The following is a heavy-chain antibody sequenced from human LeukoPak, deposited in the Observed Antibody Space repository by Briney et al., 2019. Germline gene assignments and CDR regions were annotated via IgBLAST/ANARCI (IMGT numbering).Heavy chain of an antibody. J-gene: IGHJ4*02. D-gene: IGHD3-16*02. CDR2: IIPIFGTA. V-gene: IGHV1-69*13. Sequence: GASVKVSCKASGGTFSSYAISWVRQAPGQGLEWMGGIIPIFGTANYAQKFQGRVTITADESTSTAYMELSSLRSEDTAVYYCAYAFSGSYRYLYYFDYWGQGTLVTVSS. CDR1: GGTFSSYA. CDR3: AYAFSGSYRYLYYFDY.